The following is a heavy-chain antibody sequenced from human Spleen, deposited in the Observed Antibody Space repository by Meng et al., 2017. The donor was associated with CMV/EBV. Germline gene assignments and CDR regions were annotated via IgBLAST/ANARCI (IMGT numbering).Heavy chain of an antibody. D-gene: IGHD2-8*01. CDR1: GGSFSGYY. CDR3: ATGLMVYYYFDY. CDR2: INHSGST. Sequence: QVQLQQGGAGLLKPSETLSLTCAVYGGSFSGYYWSWIRQPPGKGLEWIGEINHSGSTNYNPSLKSRVTISVDTSKNQFSLKLSSVTAADTAVYYCATGLMVYYYFDYWGQGTLVTVSS. J-gene: IGHJ4*02. V-gene: IGHV4-34*01.